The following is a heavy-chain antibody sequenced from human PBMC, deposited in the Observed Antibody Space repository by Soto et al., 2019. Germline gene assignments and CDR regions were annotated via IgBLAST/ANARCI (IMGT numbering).Heavy chain of an antibody. D-gene: IGHD3-22*01. CDR1: GFTFTDAW. CDR2: IKSKASGGTT. J-gene: IGHJ4*02. Sequence: EVQLVESGGGLVKPGGSLRLSCAASGFTFTDAWMNWVRQAPGKGLKWVGHIKSKASGGTTNYAAPVKGRFTISREDLKNTLYLQMNNLKTEDTAVYYCTWDTSGYYYPRHWGQGTLVTVSS. V-gene: IGHV3-15*07. CDR3: TWDTSGYYYPRH.